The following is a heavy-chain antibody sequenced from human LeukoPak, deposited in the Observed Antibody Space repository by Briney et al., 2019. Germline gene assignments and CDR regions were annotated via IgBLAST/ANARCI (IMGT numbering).Heavy chain of an antibody. Sequence: PSETLSLTCTVSGGSISSSSYYWGWIRQPPGKGLEWIGSIYYSGSTYYNPSLKSRVTISVDTSKNQFSLKLSSVTAADTAVYYCARDWVGRFGELFDYWGQGTLVTVSS. CDR1: GGSISSSSYY. V-gene: IGHV4-39*07. CDR3: ARDWVGRFGELFDY. D-gene: IGHD3-10*01. CDR2: IYYSGST. J-gene: IGHJ4*02.